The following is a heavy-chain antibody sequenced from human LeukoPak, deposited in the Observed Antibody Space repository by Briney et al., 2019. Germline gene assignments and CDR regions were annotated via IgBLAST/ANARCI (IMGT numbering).Heavy chain of an antibody. V-gene: IGHV1-69*01. CDR1: GGTFSSYA. CDR3: ARVRDCSGGSCYWFDP. J-gene: IGHJ5*02. Sequence: SVKVSCKASGGTFSSYAISWVRQAPGQGLEWMGGIIPIFGTANYAQKFQGGVTITADESTSTAYMELSSLRSEDTAVYYCARVRDCSGGSCYWFDPWGQGTLVTVSS. D-gene: IGHD2-15*01. CDR2: IIPIFGTA.